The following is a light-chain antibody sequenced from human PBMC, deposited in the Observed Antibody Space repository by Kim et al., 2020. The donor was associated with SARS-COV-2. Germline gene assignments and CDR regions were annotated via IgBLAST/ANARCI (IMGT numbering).Light chain of an antibody. CDR1: QSVSSY. CDR2: DAS. Sequence: SLSPGERATRSCRASQSVSSYLAWYQQKPGQAPRLLIYDASNRATGIPARFSGSGSGTDFTLTISSLEPEDFAVYYCQHRSNWPSFGPGTKVDIK. V-gene: IGKV3-11*01. J-gene: IGKJ3*01. CDR3: QHRSNWPS.